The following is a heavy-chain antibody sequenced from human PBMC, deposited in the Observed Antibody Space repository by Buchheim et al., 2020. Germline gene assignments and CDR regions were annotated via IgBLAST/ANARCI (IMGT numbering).Heavy chain of an antibody. J-gene: IGHJ4*02. D-gene: IGHD3-10*01. V-gene: IGHV3-7*03. CDR1: GFTFSNFW. Sequence: EVQLVESGGGLVQPGGSLRLSCAASGFTFSNFWMTWVRQAPGKGLEWVANIKQDGSEKYYVDSVKGRFTISRDNAKNALCLQVNSLGAEDTAVYYCARGRGLDCWGQGTL. CDR2: IKQDGSEK. CDR3: ARGRGLDC.